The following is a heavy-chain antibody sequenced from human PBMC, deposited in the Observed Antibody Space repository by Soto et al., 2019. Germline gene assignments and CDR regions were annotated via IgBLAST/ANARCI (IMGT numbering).Heavy chain of an antibody. CDR1: GFTFSNAW. D-gene: IGHD2-2*01. V-gene: IGHV3-15*01. CDR2: IKSKTDGGTT. CDR3: TTGLYCSSTSCYPEYYFDY. Sequence: PGGSLRLSCAASGFTFSNAWMSWVRQAPGKGLEWVGRIKSKTDGGTTDCAAPVKGRFTISRDDSKNTLYLQMNSLKTEDTAVYYCTTGLYCSSTSCYPEYYFDYWGQGTLVTVSS. J-gene: IGHJ4*02.